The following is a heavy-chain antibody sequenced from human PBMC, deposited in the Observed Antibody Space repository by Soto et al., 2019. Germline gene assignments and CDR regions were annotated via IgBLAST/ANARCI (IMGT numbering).Heavy chain of an antibody. CDR2: MSSSSSYI. CDR3: AREVAAEWFVDY. D-gene: IGHD2-15*01. CDR1: GFTFSSYS. J-gene: IGHJ4*02. Sequence: EVQLVKSGGGLGKPGGSLRLSCAASGFTFSSYSMNCVRQAPGKGLEWVASMSSSSSYIYYADSVKGRFTISRDNAKNSLDLKMNSLRAEDTAVYYCAREVAAEWFVDYWGQGTLVTVSS. V-gene: IGHV3-21*01.